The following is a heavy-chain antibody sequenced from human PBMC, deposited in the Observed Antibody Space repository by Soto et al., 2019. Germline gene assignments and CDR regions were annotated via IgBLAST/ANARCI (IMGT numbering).Heavy chain of an antibody. CDR2: ISGSGGRT. Sequence: GGSLRLSCAASGFTFGSFAMNWVRQAPGKGLEWVSGISGSGGRTYYADSVKGRFTISRDNSKNTLYLQMNSLRAEDTAIYYCAKVGYGDRYYFDYWGQGTLVTVSS. D-gene: IGHD4-17*01. V-gene: IGHV3-23*01. CDR1: GFTFGSFA. J-gene: IGHJ4*02. CDR3: AKVGYGDRYYFDY.